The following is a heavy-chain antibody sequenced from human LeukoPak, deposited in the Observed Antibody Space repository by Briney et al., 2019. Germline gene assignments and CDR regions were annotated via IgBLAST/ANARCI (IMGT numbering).Heavy chain of an antibody. CDR3: ARNKGYCSSTSCHMARYYFDY. J-gene: IGHJ4*02. V-gene: IGHV1-69*05. D-gene: IGHD2-2*01. CDR2: IIPIFGTA. Sequence: VASVKVSCKASGGTFSSYAISWVRQAPGQGLEWMGGIIPIFGTANYAQKFQGRVTITTDESTSTAYMELSSLRSEDTAVYYCARNKGYCSSTSCHMARYYFDYWGQGTLVTVSS. CDR1: GGTFSSYA.